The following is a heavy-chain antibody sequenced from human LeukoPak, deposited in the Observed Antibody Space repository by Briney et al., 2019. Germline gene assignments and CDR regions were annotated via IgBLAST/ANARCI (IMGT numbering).Heavy chain of an antibody. V-gene: IGHV4-59*01. CDR2: IYYSGST. CDR3: ARRIGDPSPGWLDP. J-gene: IGHJ5*02. Sequence: SETLSLTCTVSGGSISSYYWSWIRQPPGEGLEWIGYIYYSGSTNYNPSLKSRVTISVDTSKNQFSLKLSSVTAADTAVYYCARRIGDPSPGWLDPWGQGTLVTVSS. CDR1: GGSISSYY. D-gene: IGHD3-10*01.